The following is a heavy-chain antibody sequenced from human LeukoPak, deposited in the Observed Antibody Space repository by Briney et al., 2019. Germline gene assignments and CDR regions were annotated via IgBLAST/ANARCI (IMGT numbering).Heavy chain of an antibody. CDR2: INNSGST. V-gene: IGHV4-34*01. CDR1: GGSFSGYY. Sequence: SETLSLTCAVYGGSFSGYYWSWIRQPPGKGPEWLGEINNSGSTNYNPSLKSRVTISVDTSKNQFSLKLSSVTAADTAVYYCARGRGQGTRAKYSSSWYVDYWGQGTLVTVSS. D-gene: IGHD6-13*01. J-gene: IGHJ4*02. CDR3: ARGRGQGTRAKYSSSWYVDY.